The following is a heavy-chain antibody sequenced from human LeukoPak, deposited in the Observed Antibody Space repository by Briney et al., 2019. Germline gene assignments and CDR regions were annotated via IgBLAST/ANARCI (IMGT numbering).Heavy chain of an antibody. Sequence: GGSLRLSCAASGFTFSSYGMHWVRQAPGKGLEWVSAISGSGGSTYYADSVKGRFTISRDNSKNTLYLQMNSLRAEDTAVYYCAKDLAIAAAGPGCWGQGTLVTVSS. CDR1: GFTFSSYG. CDR3: AKDLAIAAAGPGC. CDR2: ISGSGGST. V-gene: IGHV3-23*01. J-gene: IGHJ4*02. D-gene: IGHD6-13*01.